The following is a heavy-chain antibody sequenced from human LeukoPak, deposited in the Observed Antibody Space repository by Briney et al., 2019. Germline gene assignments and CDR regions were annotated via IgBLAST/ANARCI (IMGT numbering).Heavy chain of an antibody. CDR1: GGSISSYY. J-gene: IGHJ3*02. CDR2: IYYSGST. D-gene: IGHD1-26*01. V-gene: IGHV4-59*12. CDR3: ARGPNSGSYSDVFDI. Sequence: PSETLSLTCTVSGGSISSYYWSWIRQPPGKGLEWIGYIYYSGSTNYNPSLKSRVTISVDTSKNQFSLKLSSVTAADTAVYYCARGPNSGSYSDVFDIWGQGTMVTVSS.